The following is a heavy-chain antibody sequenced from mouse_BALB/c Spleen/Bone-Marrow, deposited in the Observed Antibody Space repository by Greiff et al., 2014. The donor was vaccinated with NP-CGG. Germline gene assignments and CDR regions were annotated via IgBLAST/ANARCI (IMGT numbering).Heavy chain of an antibody. Sequence: SGPGLVKPSQSLSLTCSVTGYSITSGYYWNWIRQFPGNKLEWMGYISYDGSNNYNPSLKNRISITRDTSKNQFFLKLNSVTTEDTATYYCAKGGIYLMDYWGQGTSVTVSS. J-gene: IGHJ4*01. CDR2: ISYDGSN. CDR3: AKGGIYLMDY. CDR1: GYSITSGYY. V-gene: IGHV3-6*02. D-gene: IGHD5-5*01.